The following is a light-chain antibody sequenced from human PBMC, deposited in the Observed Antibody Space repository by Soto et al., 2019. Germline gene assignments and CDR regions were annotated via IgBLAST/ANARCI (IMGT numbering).Light chain of an antibody. CDR3: FLSYSGIVV. CDR1: TGAVTTGLY. Sequence: QAVVTQEPSRTVSPGGTVTLTCGSSTGAVTTGLYPYWFQQKPGQAPRTLIYDTSNRHSWTPARFSGSLLGGKAALTLSGAQSEDEADYYCFLSYSGIVVFGGGTKLTVL. CDR2: DTS. V-gene: IGLV7-46*01. J-gene: IGLJ2*01.